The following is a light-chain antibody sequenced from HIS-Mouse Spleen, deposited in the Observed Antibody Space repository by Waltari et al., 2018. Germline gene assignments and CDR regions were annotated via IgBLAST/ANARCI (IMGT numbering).Light chain of an antibody. CDR3: QVWDSSSDHVV. CDR1: NIGSNS. Sequence: SYVLTQPPSVSVAPGKTARITCGGNNIGSNSVHLYQQKPGQAPVLVVYDDSDRPSGIPERFSGSNSGNTATLTISRVEAGDEADYYCQVWDSSSDHVVFGGGTKLTVL. J-gene: IGLJ2*01. V-gene: IGLV3-21*03. CDR2: DDS.